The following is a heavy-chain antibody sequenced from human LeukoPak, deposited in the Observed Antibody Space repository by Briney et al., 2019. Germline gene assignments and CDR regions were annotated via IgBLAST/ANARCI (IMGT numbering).Heavy chain of an antibody. J-gene: IGHJ4*02. D-gene: IGHD3-22*01. Sequence: GGSLRLSCAASGFTFSNYAMNWVRQAPGKGLEWVSGSSGSGGSTYYADSVKGRFTISRDNSKNTLYLQMNSLRAEDTAVYYCAKDDYYDSSGPTERFDYWGQGTLVTVSS. V-gene: IGHV3-23*01. CDR1: GFTFSNYA. CDR2: SSGSGGST. CDR3: AKDDYYDSSGPTERFDY.